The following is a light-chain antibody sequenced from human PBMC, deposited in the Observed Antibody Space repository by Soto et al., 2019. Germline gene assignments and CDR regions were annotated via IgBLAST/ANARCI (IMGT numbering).Light chain of an antibody. CDR2: EVS. CDR3: SSYTSSFRRV. V-gene: IGLV2-14*01. J-gene: IGLJ1*01. Sequence: QSVLTQPASVSGSPGQSITISCRGISSDVGGDNHVSWYQQYPGKAPKLMIYEVSDRPSGVSNRFSGSKPGNTASLTISGLQAEDEADYYCSSYTSSFRRVFGTGTKVTVL. CDR1: SSDVGGDNH.